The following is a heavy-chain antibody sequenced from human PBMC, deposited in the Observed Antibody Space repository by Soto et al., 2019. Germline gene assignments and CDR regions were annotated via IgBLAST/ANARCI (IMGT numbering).Heavy chain of an antibody. CDR1: GYTYLGYG. J-gene: IGHJ4*02. CDR2: ISGYNGDT. D-gene: IGHD6-25*01. Sequence: QVQLVQSGAEVKEAGASVKVSCKTSGYTYLGYGITWVRRAPGQGLEWVGWISGYNGDTKYAKKFQGRVAMTTDTSTSTAYMELRSLRFDDTAGYYCARDPVAAAIRSLDFWGQGTLVTVSS. V-gene: IGHV1-18*01. CDR3: ARDPVAAAIRSLDF.